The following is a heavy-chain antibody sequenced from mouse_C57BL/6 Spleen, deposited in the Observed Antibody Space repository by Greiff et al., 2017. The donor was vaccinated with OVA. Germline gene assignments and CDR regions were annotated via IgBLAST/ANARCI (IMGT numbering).Heavy chain of an antibody. CDR1: GFTFSDYG. Sequence: EVKLMESGGGLVQPGGSLKLSCAASGFTFSDYGMHWVRQAPETGLEWVSYISSGSSTLYYADTVKGRFTISRDNAKNSLFLQMTSLRSEDTAMYYCARGKTTLYYYAMDYWGQGTSVTVSS. CDR2: ISSGSSTL. V-gene: IGHV5-17*01. D-gene: IGHD5-5*01. J-gene: IGHJ4*01. CDR3: ARGKTTLYYYAMDY.